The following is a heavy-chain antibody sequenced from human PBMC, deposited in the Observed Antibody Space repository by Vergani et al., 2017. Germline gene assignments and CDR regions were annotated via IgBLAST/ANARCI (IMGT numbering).Heavy chain of an antibody. V-gene: IGHV4-4*07. J-gene: IGHJ6*03. CDR1: GGSISSYY. D-gene: IGHD3-22*01. Sequence: QVQLQESGPGLVKPSETLSLTCTVSGGSISSYYWSWIRQPAGKGLEWIGRIYTSGRTNNNPSLKIRVTMTVDTSKNQFSLKRSSVTAADTAVYYCASSYDSSGYYVSNYMDVWGKGTTVTVSS. CDR2: IYTSGRT. CDR3: ASSYDSSGYYVSNYMDV.